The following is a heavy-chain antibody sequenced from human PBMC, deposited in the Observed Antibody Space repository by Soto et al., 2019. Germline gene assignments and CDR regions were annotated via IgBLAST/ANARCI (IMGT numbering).Heavy chain of an antibody. CDR2: INPSGGST. V-gene: IGHV1-46*03. Sequence: ASVKVSCKASGYTFTSYYMHWVRQAPGQGLEWMGIINPSGGSTSYAQKFQGRVTMTRDTSTSTVYMELSSLRSEDTAVYYCAREIVVVPAAKGYMDVWGKGTTVTVSS. D-gene: IGHD2-2*01. J-gene: IGHJ6*03. CDR3: AREIVVVPAAKGYMDV. CDR1: GYTFTSYY.